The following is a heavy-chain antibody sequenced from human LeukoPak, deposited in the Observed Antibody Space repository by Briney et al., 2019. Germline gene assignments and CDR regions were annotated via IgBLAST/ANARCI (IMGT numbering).Heavy chain of an antibody. CDR2: IRYDLGDK. Sequence: GGSLRLSCAASGVVFSSFGMHWVRQAPGKGLEWVAFIRYDLGDKYYADSVRGRFTISRDNSKKTLDLQMNSLRTEDTAVYYFAKDLDYYDSNGYLDYWGQGTLVIVSS. CDR3: AKDLDYYDSNGYLDY. CDR1: GVVFSSFG. D-gene: IGHD3-22*01. V-gene: IGHV3-30*02. J-gene: IGHJ4*02.